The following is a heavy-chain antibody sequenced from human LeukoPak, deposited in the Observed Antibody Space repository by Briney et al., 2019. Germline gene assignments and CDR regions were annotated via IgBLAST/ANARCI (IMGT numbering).Heavy chain of an antibody. D-gene: IGHD3-22*01. J-gene: IGHJ4*02. CDR3: ARGRYYDTSGYPSFDY. CDR2: ISSNAYST. CDR1: GFIFSNYA. Sequence: GGSLRLSCAASGFIFSNYAMHWVRQAPGKGLEYVSTISSNAYSTYYANSVKGRFTISRDNSKNTLFLQLGSLRVDDKAVYYCARGRYYDTSGYPSFDYWGQGTLVTVSS. V-gene: IGHV3-64*01.